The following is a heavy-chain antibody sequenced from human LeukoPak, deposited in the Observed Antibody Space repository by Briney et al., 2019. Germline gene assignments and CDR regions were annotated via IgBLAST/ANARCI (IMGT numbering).Heavy chain of an antibody. CDR3: AMTTVTSNWFDP. Sequence: ASVKVSCKASGYTFTSYYMHWVRQAPGQGLEWMGIINPSGGSTSYAQEFQGRVTMTRDTSTSTVYMELSSLRSEDTAVYYCAMTTVTSNWFDPWGQGTLVTVSS. D-gene: IGHD4-17*01. CDR1: GYTFTSYY. V-gene: IGHV1-46*01. J-gene: IGHJ5*02. CDR2: INPSGGST.